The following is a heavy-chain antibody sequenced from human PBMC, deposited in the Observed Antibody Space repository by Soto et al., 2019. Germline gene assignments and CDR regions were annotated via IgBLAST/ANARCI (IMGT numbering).Heavy chain of an antibody. Sequence: ASVKVSCKASGGTFSSYTISWVRQAPGQGLEWMGRIIPILGIANYAQKFQGRVTITADKSTSTAYMELSSLRSEDTAVYYCARTLYVDMLTGYYRSGDYWGQGPLGTVFS. D-gene: IGHD3-9*01. CDR2: IIPILGIA. CDR1: GGTFSSYT. V-gene: IGHV1-69*02. J-gene: IGHJ4*02. CDR3: ARTLYVDMLTGYYRSGDY.